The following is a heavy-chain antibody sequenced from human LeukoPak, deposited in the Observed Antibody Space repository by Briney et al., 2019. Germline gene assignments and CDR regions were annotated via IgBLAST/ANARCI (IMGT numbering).Heavy chain of an antibody. CDR2: INHSGST. CDR1: GGSFSGYY. V-gene: IGHV4-34*01. CDR3: ARHYYDILTGPENWFDP. Sequence: SETLSLTCAVYGGSFSGYYWSWIRQPPGKGLEWIGEINHSGSTNYNPSLKSRVTISVDTSKNQFSLKLSSVTAADTAVYYCARHYYDILTGPENWFDPWGQGTLVTVSS. J-gene: IGHJ5*02. D-gene: IGHD3-9*01.